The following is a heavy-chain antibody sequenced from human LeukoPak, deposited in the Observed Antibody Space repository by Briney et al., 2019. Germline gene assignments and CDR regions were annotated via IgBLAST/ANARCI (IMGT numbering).Heavy chain of an antibody. CDR2: IYHSGTT. D-gene: IGHD3-10*01. CDR3: ARRAGAPAWYFDL. V-gene: IGHV4-38-2*01. CDR1: GYSLSRGYY. Sequence: KPSETLSLTCAVSGYSLSRGYYWGRLRPPPRKGLEWVGSIYHSGTTYYNPSLKSRVTISLDTSKNQFSLKLSSVTAADTAFYYCARRAGAPAWYFDLWGRGTLVTVSS. J-gene: IGHJ2*01.